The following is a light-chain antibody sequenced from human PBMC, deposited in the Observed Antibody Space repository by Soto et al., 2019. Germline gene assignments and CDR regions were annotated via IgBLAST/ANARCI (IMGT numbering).Light chain of an antibody. CDR1: QSVRDN. CDR2: DAS. Sequence: IVMTQSPATLSVSPGERATLSCRDSQSVRDNLDWYQQKPGQDPRLLIYDASNRATGIPARFSGSESGTDFTLTISSLEPEDFAVYYCQQCSKWPPKLGQGTKVDIK. CDR3: QQCSKWPPK. J-gene: IGKJ1*01. V-gene: IGKV3-11*01.